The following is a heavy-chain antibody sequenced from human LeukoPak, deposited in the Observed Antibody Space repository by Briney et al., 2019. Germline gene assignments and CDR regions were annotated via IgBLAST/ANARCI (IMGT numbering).Heavy chain of an antibody. Sequence: GASVKVSCKASGYTFTGYYLHWVRQAPGHGLEWMGLINPNSGDTNSAHKFQGRVTMTTDTSITTAYMELSRLRSDDTAVYYCTRDMGQLLLGYYYYGMDVWGQGTTVTVSS. V-gene: IGHV1-2*02. J-gene: IGHJ6*02. CDR2: INPNSGDT. CDR1: GYTFTGYY. CDR3: TRDMGQLLLGYYYYGMDV. D-gene: IGHD2-21*02.